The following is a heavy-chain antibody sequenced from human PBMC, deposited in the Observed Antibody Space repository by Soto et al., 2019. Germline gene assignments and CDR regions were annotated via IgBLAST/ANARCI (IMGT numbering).Heavy chain of an antibody. CDR3: ARDQRDSSGWSNNWFDP. D-gene: IGHD6-19*01. V-gene: IGHV1-18*01. J-gene: IGHJ5*02. Sequence: QVQLVQSGAEVKKPGASVKVSCKASGYTFTSYGISWVRQAPGQGLEWMGWISAYNGNTNYAQKLQGRVTMTTDTYTSTDYMELRSLRSDDTAVYYCARDQRDSSGWSNNWFDPWGQGTLVTVSS. CDR1: GYTFTSYG. CDR2: ISAYNGNT.